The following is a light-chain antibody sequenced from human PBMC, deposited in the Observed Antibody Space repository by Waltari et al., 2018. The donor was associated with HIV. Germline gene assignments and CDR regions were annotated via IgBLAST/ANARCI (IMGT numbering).Light chain of an antibody. CDR1: TSNIGRKT. CDR2: GKN. V-gene: IGLV1-44*01. CDR3: ASWDDSLNGPV. Sequence: QSVLTQPPSASGTPEQRVTISCSGSTSNIGRKTVSWFKQFPRTAPKVLIYGKNQRPSGVPDRFSGSKSGTSASLAISGLQSEDEADYYCASWDDSLNGPVFGGGTKLTVV. J-gene: IGLJ2*01.